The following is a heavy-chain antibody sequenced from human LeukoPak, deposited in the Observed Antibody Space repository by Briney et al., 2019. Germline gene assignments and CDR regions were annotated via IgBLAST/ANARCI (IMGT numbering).Heavy chain of an antibody. Sequence: SETLSLTCTDSGGSISSSSYYWGWIRQPPGKGLEWIGSIYYSGSTYCNPSLKSRVTISVDTSKNQFSLKLSSVTAADTAVYYCARLSESLSYWGQGTLVTVSS. CDR2: IYYSGST. V-gene: IGHV4-39*07. CDR1: GGSISSSSYY. CDR3: ARLSESLSY. J-gene: IGHJ4*02.